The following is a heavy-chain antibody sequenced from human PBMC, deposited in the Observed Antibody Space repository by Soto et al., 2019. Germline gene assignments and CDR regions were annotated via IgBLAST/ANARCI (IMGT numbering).Heavy chain of an antibody. CDR2: ISCDGSHK. J-gene: IGHJ4*02. CDR1: GLTFSNYA. CDR3: ALARDENSGSDFGVHF. V-gene: IGHV3-30-3*01. Sequence: GRSMRLSCAAYGLTFSNYAMHWFRQAPGQGLEWVAVISCDGSHKYYANSVKGRLTISRDNSKNTVYLQLDSLRPEDMAVYYCALARDENSGSDFGVHFCGQGTWVTVSS. D-gene: IGHD5-12*01.